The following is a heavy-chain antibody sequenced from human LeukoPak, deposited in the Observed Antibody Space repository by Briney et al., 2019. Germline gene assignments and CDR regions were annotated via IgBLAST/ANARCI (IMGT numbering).Heavy chain of an antibody. CDR3: GRETIAATGTSVFFDY. J-gene: IGHJ4*02. D-gene: IGHD6-13*01. V-gene: IGHV4-61*08. CDR2: IYHSGST. Sequence: SETLSLTCTVSGASVSSSGYYWSWIRQPPGKGLEWIGYIYHSGSTNYTPSLKSRVTISVDTSKNQFSLQLTSMTAADTAVYYCGRETIAATGTSVFFDYWGQGTLVTVSS. CDR1: GASVSSSGYY.